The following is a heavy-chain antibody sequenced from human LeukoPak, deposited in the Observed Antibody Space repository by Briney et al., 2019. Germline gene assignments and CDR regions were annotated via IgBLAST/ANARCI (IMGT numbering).Heavy chain of an antibody. Sequence: ASVKVSCKASGYSFSNYRINWVRQAPGQGLEWMGWFSAHSGNTNYAQKLQGRVTMTTDTSTSTVYMELRSLRPDDTAVYYCAREDYGDYPFDYWGQGTLVTVSS. J-gene: IGHJ4*02. CDR3: AREDYGDYPFDY. D-gene: IGHD4-17*01. CDR1: GYSFSNYR. V-gene: IGHV1-18*01. CDR2: FSAHSGNT.